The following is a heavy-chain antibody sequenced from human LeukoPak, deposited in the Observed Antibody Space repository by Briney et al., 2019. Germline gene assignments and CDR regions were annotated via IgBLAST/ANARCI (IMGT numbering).Heavy chain of an antibody. Sequence: PGGSLRLSCAASGFTLSNYWMQWVRQAPGKGLVWVARINSDASRITYADSVKGRFTISRDNAKSSLYLQMNYLRAEDTAVYYCAREAGATNGWGQGTLFTVSS. CDR2: INSDASRI. V-gene: IGHV3-74*03. J-gene: IGHJ4*02. CDR3: AREAGATNG. CDR1: GFTLSNYW. D-gene: IGHD1-26*01.